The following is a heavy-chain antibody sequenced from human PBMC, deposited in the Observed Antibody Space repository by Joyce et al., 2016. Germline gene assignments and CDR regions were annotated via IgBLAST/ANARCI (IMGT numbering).Heavy chain of an antibody. Sequence: EVQLVEYGGGLVQPGGSLRLSCAASGIIFSNKEMNWARQAPGKGLEWISSINSDDSRIHYADSVRGRFTISRDNARNSLFLEMNSLRVEDTAMYYCTAPSCANWGQGSLVTVSS. CDR1: GIIFSNKE. J-gene: IGHJ4*02. V-gene: IGHV3-48*03. CDR3: TAPSCAN. CDR2: INSDDSRI. D-gene: IGHD2-2*01.